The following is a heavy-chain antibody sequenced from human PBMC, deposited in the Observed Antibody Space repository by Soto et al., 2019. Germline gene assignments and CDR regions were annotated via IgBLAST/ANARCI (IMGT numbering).Heavy chain of an antibody. J-gene: IGHJ4*02. CDR3: ARQRADYYDSSGYHWFDY. CDR1: GGSISSYY. D-gene: IGHD3-22*01. Sequence: SETLSLTCTVSGGSISSYYWSWIRQPPGKGLEWIGYIYYSGSTNYNPSLKSRVTISVDTSKNQFSLKLSSVTAADTAVYYCARQRADYYDSSGYHWFDYWGQGTLVTVSS. V-gene: IGHV4-59*08. CDR2: IYYSGST.